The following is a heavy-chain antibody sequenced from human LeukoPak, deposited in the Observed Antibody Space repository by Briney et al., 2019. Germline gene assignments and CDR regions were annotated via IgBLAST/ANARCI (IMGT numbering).Heavy chain of an antibody. CDR1: GYTFTCYY. CDR3: ARDSQQLVDDGAFDI. V-gene: IGHV1-2*02. J-gene: IGHJ3*02. Sequence: ASVKVSCKASGYTFTCYYMHWVRQAPGQGLEWMGGINPNSGGTNYAQKFQGRVTMTRDTSTSTAYMELSRLRSDDTAVYYCARDSQQLVDDGAFDIWGQGTMVTVSS. CDR2: INPNSGGT. D-gene: IGHD6-13*01.